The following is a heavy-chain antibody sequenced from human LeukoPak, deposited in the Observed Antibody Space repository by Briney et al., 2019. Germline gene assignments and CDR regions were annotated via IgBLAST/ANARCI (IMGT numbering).Heavy chain of an antibody. J-gene: IGHJ3*02. CDR1: GFTFDDYA. D-gene: IGHD3-10*01. CDR2: ISWNSGSI. V-gene: IGHV3-9*01. CDR3: AKAGTMALWFGEGRRGDIFDI. Sequence: GGSLRLSCAASGFTFDDYAMHWVRQAPGKGLEWASGISWNSGSIGYADSVKGRFTISRDNAKNSLYLQMNSLRAEDTALYYCAKAGTMALWFGEGRRGDIFDIWGQGTMVTVSS.